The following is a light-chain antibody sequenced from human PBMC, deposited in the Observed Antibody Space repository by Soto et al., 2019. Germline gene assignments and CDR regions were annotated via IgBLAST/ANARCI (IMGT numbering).Light chain of an antibody. Sequence: QSALAQPASVSGSPGQSIAISCTGTSSDVGSYNSVSWYQQYPGKAPTLMIHDVSDRPSGVSNRFSGSKSGNTASLTISGLQAEDEADYYCSSFTRSSSYVFGSGTKVTVL. J-gene: IGLJ1*01. V-gene: IGLV2-14*03. CDR1: SSDVGSYNS. CDR2: DVS. CDR3: SSFTRSSSYV.